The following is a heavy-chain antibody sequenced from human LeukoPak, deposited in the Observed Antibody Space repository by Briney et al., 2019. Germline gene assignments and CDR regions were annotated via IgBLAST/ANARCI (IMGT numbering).Heavy chain of an antibody. J-gene: IGHJ4*02. D-gene: IGHD6-13*01. CDR1: GFTFDDYA. CDR2: ISWNSGSI. V-gene: IGHV3-9*03. Sequence: PGGSLRLSCAASGFTFDDYATHWVRQAPGKGLEWVSGISWNSGSIGYADSVKGRFTISRDNAKNSLYLQMNSLRAEDMALYYCAKDKGAAAGYFDYWGQGTLVTVSS. CDR3: AKDKGAAAGYFDY.